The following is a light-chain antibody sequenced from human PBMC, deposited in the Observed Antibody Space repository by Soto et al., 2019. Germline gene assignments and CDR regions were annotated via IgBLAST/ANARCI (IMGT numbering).Light chain of an antibody. CDR3: QQYYSYPLT. V-gene: IGKV1-8*01. J-gene: IGKJ1*01. CDR2: AAS. CDR1: QGISSY. Sequence: AIRMTQSPSSFSASTGDRVTITFRASQGISSYLAWYQQKPGKAPKLLIYAASTLQSGVPSRFSGSGSGTDFTLTISCLQSEDFATYYCQQYYSYPLTFGQGTNVDIK.